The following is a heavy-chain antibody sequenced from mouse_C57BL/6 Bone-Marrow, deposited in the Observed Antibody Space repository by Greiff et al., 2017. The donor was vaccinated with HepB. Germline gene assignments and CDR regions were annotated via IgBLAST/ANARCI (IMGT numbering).Heavy chain of an antibody. Sequence: EVQLQQSGPELVKPGASVKISCKASGYTFTDYYMNWVKQSHGKSLEWIGDINPNNGGTSYNQKFKGKATLTVDKSSSTAYMELRSLTSEDSAVYYCARSIYYDYDDPFAYWGQGTLVTVSA. CDR1: GYTFTDYY. CDR3: ARSIYYDYDDPFAY. D-gene: IGHD2-4*01. V-gene: IGHV1-26*01. J-gene: IGHJ3*01. CDR2: INPNNGGT.